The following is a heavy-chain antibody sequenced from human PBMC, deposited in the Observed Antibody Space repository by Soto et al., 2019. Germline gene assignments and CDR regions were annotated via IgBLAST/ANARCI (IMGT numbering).Heavy chain of an antibody. Sequence: EVQLVESGGGLIRPGGSLRLSCAASGFTVTSSYMNWVRQAPGKGLEWISLIYYGGSTYYADSVKGRFTISRDTSKNTLYLQMNGLRAEDTAVYYCARDGGGCSGGTCGWFDPWGQGTLVTVSS. D-gene: IGHD2-15*01. CDR2: IYYGGST. CDR3: ARDGGGCSGGTCGWFDP. J-gene: IGHJ5*02. CDR1: GFTVTSSY. V-gene: IGHV3-66*01.